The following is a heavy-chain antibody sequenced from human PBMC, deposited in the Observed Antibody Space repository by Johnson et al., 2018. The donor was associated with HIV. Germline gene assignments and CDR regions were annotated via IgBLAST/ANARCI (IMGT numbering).Heavy chain of an antibody. Sequence: QEQLVESGGGVVQPGRSLRLSCVASGFTFSSYGMNWVRQAPGKGLEWVAVISYDGSDKYYAESVKGRLPISRDNSKNTLYLQMNSLKTEDTAVYYCTTLGYCSGGSCYSGRGFDIWGQGTMVTVSS. CDR2: ISYDGSDK. J-gene: IGHJ3*02. V-gene: IGHV3-30*03. CDR3: TTLGYCSGGSCYSGRGFDI. D-gene: IGHD2-15*01. CDR1: GFTFSSYG.